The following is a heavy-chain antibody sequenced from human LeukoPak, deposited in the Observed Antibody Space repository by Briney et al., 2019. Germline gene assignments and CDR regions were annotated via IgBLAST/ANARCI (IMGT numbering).Heavy chain of an antibody. CDR2: IGQDGTET. D-gene: IGHD3-22*01. CDR1: GISFGSYW. V-gene: IGHV3-7*01. Sequence: GGSLRLSCAASGISFGSYWVTWVRQAPGKGLEWVANIGQDGTETVYVGSVKGRFTISRDNARKLLFLQMNSLRADDTAVYYCAIPSSYDGGCYYHAYWGQGTLVSVSS. J-gene: IGHJ4*02. CDR3: AIPSSYDGGCYYHAY.